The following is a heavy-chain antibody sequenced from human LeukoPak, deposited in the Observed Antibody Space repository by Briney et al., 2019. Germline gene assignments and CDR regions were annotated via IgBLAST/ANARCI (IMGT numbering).Heavy chain of an antibody. V-gene: IGHV1-2*06. CDR1: GYTFTGYY. D-gene: IGHD3-22*01. Sequence: ASVKVSCEASGYTFTGYYMHWVRQAPGQGLEWMGRINPNSGGTNYAQKFQGRVTMTRDTSISTAYMELSRLRSDDTAVYYCARSRRTMMVNYYFDYWGQGTLVTVSS. CDR2: INPNSGGT. J-gene: IGHJ4*02. CDR3: ARSRRTMMVNYYFDY.